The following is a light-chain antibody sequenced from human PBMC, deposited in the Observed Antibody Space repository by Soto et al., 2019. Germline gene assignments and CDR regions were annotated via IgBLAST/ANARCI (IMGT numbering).Light chain of an antibody. V-gene: IGKV1-39*01. CDR3: QQCYRLRT. CDR2: AVS. Sequence: DIQMTQSPSSLSASLGDRVTITCRASQSIPRNLPWYQQKPGEAPKVLIYAVSNLQSGVPSRFSGSGSGTDFTLTISDLQPEDSGIYYCQQCYRLRTFGGGTTVEIK. CDR1: QSIPRN. J-gene: IGKJ4*01.